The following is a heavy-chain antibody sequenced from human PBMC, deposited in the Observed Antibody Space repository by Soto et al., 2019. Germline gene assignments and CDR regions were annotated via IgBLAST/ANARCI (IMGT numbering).Heavy chain of an antibody. Sequence: ASVEVSCKASGYTFTGYYMHWVRQAPGQGLEWMGWINPNSGGTNYAQKFQGRVTMTRDTSISTAYMELSRLRSDDTAVYYCARDFIWFGELSHYYYYYGMDVWGQGTTVTVSS. J-gene: IGHJ6*02. CDR3: ARDFIWFGELSHYYYYYGMDV. CDR1: GYTFTGYY. D-gene: IGHD3-10*01. V-gene: IGHV1-2*02. CDR2: INPNSGGT.